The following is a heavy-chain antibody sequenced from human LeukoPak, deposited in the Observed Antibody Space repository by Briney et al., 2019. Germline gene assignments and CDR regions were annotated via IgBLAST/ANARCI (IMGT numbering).Heavy chain of an antibody. CDR1: GESFTDYF. V-gene: IGHV4-34*01. CDR2: IHHSGST. J-gene: IGHJ4*02. CDR3: ARGENFYWDF. Sequence: KPSETLSLTCGVYGESFTDYFWSWSRQPPGKGLEWIGEIHHSGSTKYNPSLKSRVTMSVDTSQQQFSLVLTSMTAADTAVYYCARGENFYWDFWGQGALVTVSS.